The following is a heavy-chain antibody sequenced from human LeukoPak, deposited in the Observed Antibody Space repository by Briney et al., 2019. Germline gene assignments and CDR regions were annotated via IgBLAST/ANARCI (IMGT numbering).Heavy chain of an antibody. CDR2: IYSGGST. CDR1: GFTVSSNY. D-gene: IGHD4-11*01. CDR3: ARGRDDYSNYSPAYYYYMDV. Sequence: GGSLRLSCAASGFTVSSNYMSWVRQAPGKGLEWVSVIYSGGSTYYADSVKGRFTISRDNSKNTLYLQMNSLRAEDTAVYYCARGRDDYSNYSPAYYYYMDVWGEGTTVTVSS. V-gene: IGHV3-53*01. J-gene: IGHJ6*03.